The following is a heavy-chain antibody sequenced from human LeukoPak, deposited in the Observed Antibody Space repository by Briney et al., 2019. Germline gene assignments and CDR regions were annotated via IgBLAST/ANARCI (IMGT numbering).Heavy chain of an antibody. Sequence: GGSLRLSCAASGFTFSGSAMHWVRQASGKGLEWVGRIRSKANSYATAYAASVKGRFTISRDDSKNTAYLQMNSLKTEDTAVYYCTRPEAYCGGDCYFPGGFVPWGQGTLVTVSS. J-gene: IGHJ5*02. CDR3: TRPEAYCGGDCYFPGGFVP. CDR1: GFTFSGSA. D-gene: IGHD2-21*02. CDR2: IRSKANSYAT. V-gene: IGHV3-73*01.